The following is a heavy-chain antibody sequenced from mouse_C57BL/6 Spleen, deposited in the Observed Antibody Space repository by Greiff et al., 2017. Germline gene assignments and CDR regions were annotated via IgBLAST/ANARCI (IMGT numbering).Heavy chain of an antibody. CDR1: GYTFTSYW. Sequence: VQLQQPGAELVRPGTSVKLSCKASGYTFTSYWMHWVKQRPGQGLEWIGVIDPSDSYTNYNQKFKGKATLTVDTSSSTAYMQLSSLTSEDSAVYYCARGSLHRGFAYWGQGTLVTVSA. CDR3: ARGSLHRGFAY. V-gene: IGHV1-59*01. J-gene: IGHJ3*01. D-gene: IGHD2-14*01. CDR2: IDPSDSYT.